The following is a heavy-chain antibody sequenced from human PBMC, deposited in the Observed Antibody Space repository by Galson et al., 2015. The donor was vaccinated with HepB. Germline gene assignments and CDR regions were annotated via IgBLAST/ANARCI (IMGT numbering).Heavy chain of an antibody. J-gene: IGHJ4*02. CDR2: ISGNGGST. CDR1: GFTFSSYA. V-gene: IGHV3-23*01. Sequence: LRLSCAASGFTFSSYAMSWVRQAPGKGLEWVSAISGNGGSTYYADSVKGRFTISRDNSKNTLYLQMNSLRAEDTAVYYCAKDPTMVRGVITPYVDYWGQGTLVTVSS. D-gene: IGHD3-10*01. CDR3: AKDPTMVRGVITPYVDY.